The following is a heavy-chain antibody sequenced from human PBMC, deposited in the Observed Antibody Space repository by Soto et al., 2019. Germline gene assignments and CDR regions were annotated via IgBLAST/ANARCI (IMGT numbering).Heavy chain of an antibody. J-gene: IGHJ4*02. Sequence: SETLSLTCAVHGGSSCGYYWSWIRQPPGKGLEWIGEVYQNGLTDSNPYLQGRVTMSADMSKNQFSLKVTSVTAADTAIYYCARDAALPCETDSFDYWGQGILVTVSS. CDR1: GGSSCGYY. CDR3: ARDAALPCETDSFDY. V-gene: IGHV4-34*09. CDR2: VYQNGLT. D-gene: IGHD2-15*01.